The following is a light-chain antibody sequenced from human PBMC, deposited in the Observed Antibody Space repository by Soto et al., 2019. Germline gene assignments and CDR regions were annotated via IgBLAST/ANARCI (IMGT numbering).Light chain of an antibody. CDR2: DTS. J-gene: IGLJ1*01. V-gene: IGLV7-46*01. CDR3: LLSYSGARLYV. Sequence: QAVVTQEPSLTVSPGGTVTLTCGSSTGAVTSGHYPYWFQQKPGQAPRTLIYDTSNKHSWTPARFSGSLLGGKAALTLSGAQPEDEAEYYCLLSYSGARLYVFGTGTK. CDR1: TGAVTSGHY.